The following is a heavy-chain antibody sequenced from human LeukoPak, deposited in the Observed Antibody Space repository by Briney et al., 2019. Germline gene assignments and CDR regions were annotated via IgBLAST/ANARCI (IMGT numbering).Heavy chain of an antibody. Sequence: GGAPRLSCEISGFTFNNYGFRLVRQAPGKGVEWVAEFSYEGGTKYNEDSVRGLFTISRNNSKNTVYLQMNTLRPEDTVLYSCARDPPPFMNGYDFDHWGQGTLVTVSS. CDR2: FSYEGGTK. D-gene: IGHD5-12*01. V-gene: IGHV3-30*03. CDR1: GFTFNNYG. J-gene: IGHJ4*02. CDR3: ARDPPPFMNGYDFDH.